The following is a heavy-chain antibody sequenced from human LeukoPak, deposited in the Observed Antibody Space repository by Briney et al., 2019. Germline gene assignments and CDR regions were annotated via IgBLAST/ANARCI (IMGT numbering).Heavy chain of an antibody. CDR1: GFTFDDYG. Sequence: GGSLRLSCAASGFTFDDYGMSWVRQAPGKGLEWVSGINWNGGSTGYADSVKGRFTISRDNAKNSLYLQMNSLRAEDTGLYYCARDALKLYSSSEIDYWGQGTLVTVSS. V-gene: IGHV3-20*04. D-gene: IGHD6-6*01. J-gene: IGHJ4*02. CDR2: INWNGGST. CDR3: ARDALKLYSSSEIDY.